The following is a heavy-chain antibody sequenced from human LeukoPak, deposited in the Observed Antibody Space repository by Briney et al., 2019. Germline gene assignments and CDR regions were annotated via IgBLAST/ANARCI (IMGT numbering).Heavy chain of an antibody. Sequence: PGGSLRLSCVASGFTLNDYGMSWVRQVPGKGLGWVSGINWNGKSTGYADSVKGRFTISRDNGKNSLYLQMDSLRVEDTAVYHCARRRYYGTSYYFDSWGQGTLVTVSS. CDR3: ARRRYYGTSYYFDS. V-gene: IGHV3-20*01. CDR1: GFTLNDYG. J-gene: IGHJ4*02. CDR2: INWNGKST. D-gene: IGHD3-16*01.